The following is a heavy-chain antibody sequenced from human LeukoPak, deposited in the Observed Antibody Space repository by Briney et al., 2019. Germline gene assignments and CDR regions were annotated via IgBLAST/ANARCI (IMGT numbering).Heavy chain of an antibody. V-gene: IGHV1-2*02. CDR1: GYTFTGYY. Sequence: ASVKVSCKASGYTFTGYYMHWVRQAPGQGLEWMGWINPNSGGTNYAQKFQGRVTMTRDTSISTAYMELSRLRSDDTAVYYCAAIVVVPAAIRLPLNGGYPLDYWGQGTLVTVSS. J-gene: IGHJ4*02. D-gene: IGHD2-2*02. CDR2: INPNSGGT. CDR3: AAIVVVPAAIRLPLNGGYPLDY.